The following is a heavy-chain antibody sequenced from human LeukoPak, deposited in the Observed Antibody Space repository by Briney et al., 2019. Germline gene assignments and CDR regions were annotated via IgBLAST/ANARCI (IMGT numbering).Heavy chain of an antibody. CDR1: GFTFTNYW. J-gene: IGHJ4*02. CDR2: IKQDASDK. CDR3: VRDPVDY. Sequence: GGSLRLSCAASGFTFTNYWMSWVRQAPGKGLEWVASIKQDASDKYYVDSVKGRFTISRDNAKNSLFLQMISLRAEDTALYYCVRDPVDYWGQGILVTVPS. V-gene: IGHV3-7*01.